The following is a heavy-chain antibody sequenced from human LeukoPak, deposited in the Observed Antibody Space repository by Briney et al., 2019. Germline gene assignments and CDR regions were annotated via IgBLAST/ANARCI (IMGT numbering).Heavy chain of an antibody. J-gene: IGHJ4*02. CDR3: ATQGYFDSSGYYYFAVDY. CDR2: IHYSGST. Sequence: SETLSLTCTVSGGSISSTRYYWGWIRQPPGKGLEWIGYIHYSGSTNYNPSLKSRVTISVDTSKNQFSLKLSSVTAADTAVYYCATQGYFDSSGYYYFAVDYWGQGTLVTVSS. CDR1: GGSISSTRYY. D-gene: IGHD3-22*01. V-gene: IGHV4-61*05.